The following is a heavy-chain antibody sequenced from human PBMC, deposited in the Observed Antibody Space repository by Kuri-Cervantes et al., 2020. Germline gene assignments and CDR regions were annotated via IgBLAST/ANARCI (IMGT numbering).Heavy chain of an antibody. J-gene: IGHJ4*02. Sequence: GGSLRLSCAASGFTFNNYGIHWVRQTPGKGLEWVAVIWYDGSNKYYADSVKGRFTISRDNSKNTLYLQMNSLRAEDTAVYYCARDTSHSSGWFSWGQGTLVTVSS. CDR1: GFTFNNYG. CDR3: ARDTSHSSGWFS. D-gene: IGHD6-19*01. V-gene: IGHV3-33*01. CDR2: IWYDGSNK.